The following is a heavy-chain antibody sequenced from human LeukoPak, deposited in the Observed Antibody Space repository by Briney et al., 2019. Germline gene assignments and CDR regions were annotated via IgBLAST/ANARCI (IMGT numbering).Heavy chain of an antibody. J-gene: IGHJ4*02. Sequence: GGSLRLSCAASGFSFSNHGMHWVRQAPGKGLEWVSTISGSGTATYYADSVKGRFTISRDNSKNTLYLQMNSLRAEDTAVYYCAKWEGSSGCAFDYWGQGTLVTVSS. CDR1: GFSFSNHG. V-gene: IGHV3-23*01. CDR3: AKWEGSSGCAFDY. D-gene: IGHD3-22*01. CDR2: ISGSGTAT.